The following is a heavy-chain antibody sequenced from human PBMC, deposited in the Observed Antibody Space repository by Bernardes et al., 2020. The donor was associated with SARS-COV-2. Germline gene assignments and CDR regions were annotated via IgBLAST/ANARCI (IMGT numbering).Heavy chain of an antibody. CDR2: VHHNGYS. V-gene: IGHV4-4*02. CDR1: GDSITGDSW. Sequence: PSETLSLTCAASGDSITGDSWWSWVRQSPEKGLEWIGEVHHNGYSNYNPSLKSRVTFLLDKSKNQFSLRLSSVTAADTAFYYCVSNGYYSLDYWSQGTLVTVSS. J-gene: IGHJ4*02. CDR3: VSNGYYSLDY. D-gene: IGHD3-22*01.